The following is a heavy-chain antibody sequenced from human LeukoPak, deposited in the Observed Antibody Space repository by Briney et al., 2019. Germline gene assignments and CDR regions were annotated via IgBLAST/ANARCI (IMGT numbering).Heavy chain of an antibody. CDR1: GGSISSYY. J-gene: IGHJ4*02. Sequence: PSETLSLTCTVSGGSISSYYWSWIRQPPGKGLEWIGYVNYTGSTNYNPSLKSRVTISVDTSKNQFSLKLSAVTAADTAVYYCARHSPVGATLFDYWGQGTLVTVSS. CDR3: ARHSPVGATLFDY. CDR2: VNYTGST. D-gene: IGHD1-26*01. V-gene: IGHV4-59*08.